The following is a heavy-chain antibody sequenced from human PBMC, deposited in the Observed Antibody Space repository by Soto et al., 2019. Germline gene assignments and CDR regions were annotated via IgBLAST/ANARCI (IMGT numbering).Heavy chain of an antibody. CDR3: ASDRWIPTY. J-gene: IGHJ4*02. V-gene: IGHV3-48*03. CDR1: GFTVSDYD. Sequence: EVQLVESGGGLVQPGGSLRLSCAASGFTVSDYDVNWVRQAPGKGLEWVSYIGRSGSPIYYADSVKGRFTISRDNAKNSLYLQMNSLRPEDTAVYYCASDRWIPTYWGQGTLVTVSS. CDR2: IGRSGSPI. D-gene: IGHD5-18*01.